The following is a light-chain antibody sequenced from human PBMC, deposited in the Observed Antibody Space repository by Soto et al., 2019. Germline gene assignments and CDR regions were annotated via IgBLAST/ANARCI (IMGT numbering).Light chain of an antibody. CDR3: QQYARSPPT. V-gene: IGKV3-20*01. J-gene: IGKJ1*01. Sequence: EIVLTQSPGTLSLSPGERATLPCRASQSVSSGYLAWYQQKPGQAPRLLIYGASSRATGIPDRFSGSGSGTDFTLTISGLEPEDFAVYYCQQYARSPPTFGQWTKVEIK. CDR1: QSVSSGY. CDR2: GAS.